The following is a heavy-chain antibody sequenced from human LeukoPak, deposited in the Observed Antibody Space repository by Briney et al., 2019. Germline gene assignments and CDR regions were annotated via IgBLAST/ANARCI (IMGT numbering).Heavy chain of an antibody. Sequence: GASVKVSCKASGGTFSSYAISWVRQAPGQGLEWMGGIIPIFGTANYAQKFQGRVTITTDESTSTAYMELSSLRSKDTAVYYCARARREGSRPYYYYMDVWGKGTTVTVSS. D-gene: IGHD6-6*01. J-gene: IGHJ6*03. CDR1: GGTFSSYA. CDR3: ARARREGSRPYYYYMDV. V-gene: IGHV1-69*05. CDR2: IIPIFGTA.